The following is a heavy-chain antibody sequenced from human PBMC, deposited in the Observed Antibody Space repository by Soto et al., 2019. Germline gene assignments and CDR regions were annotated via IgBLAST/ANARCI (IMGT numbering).Heavy chain of an antibody. V-gene: IGHV3-53*01. CDR2: IYSGGST. D-gene: IGHD3-3*01. J-gene: IGHJ3*02. CDR1: GFTVSSNY. CDR3: ARGEFGVVTTRGVGAFDI. Sequence: EVQLVESGGGLIQPGGSLRLSCAASGFTVSSNYMSWVRQAPGKGLEWVSVIYSGGSTYYADSVKGRFTISRDNSKNTXXLQMNSLRAEDTAVYYCARGEFGVVTTRGVGAFDIWGQGTMVTVSS.